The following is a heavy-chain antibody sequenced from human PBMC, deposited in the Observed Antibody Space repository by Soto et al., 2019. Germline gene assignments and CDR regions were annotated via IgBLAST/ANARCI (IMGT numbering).Heavy chain of an antibody. J-gene: IGHJ4*02. CDR1: GGSISSSSYY. CDR3: ARPRRGSSSAGYDY. CDR2: IYYSGST. Sequence: SETLSLTCTVSGGSISSSSYYWGWIRQPPGKGLEWIGSIYYSGSTYYNPSLKSRVTIAVDTSKNQFSLKLSSVTAADTAVYYCARPRRGSSSAGYDYWGQGTLVTVSS. V-gene: IGHV4-39*01. D-gene: IGHD6-6*01.